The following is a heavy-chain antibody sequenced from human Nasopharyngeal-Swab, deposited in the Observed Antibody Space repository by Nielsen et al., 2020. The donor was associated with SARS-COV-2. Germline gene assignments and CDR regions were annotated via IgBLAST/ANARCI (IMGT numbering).Heavy chain of an antibody. Sequence: GESLKISCKGSRYSFTSYWIGWVRQMPGKGLEWMGIIYPGDSDTRYSPSFQGQVTISADKSISTAYLQWSSLKASDTAMYYCARLRGSGSVYYYYGMDVWGQGTTVTVSS. CDR3: ARLRGSGSVYYYYGMDV. CDR2: IYPGDSDT. V-gene: IGHV5-51*01. CDR1: RYSFTSYW. D-gene: IGHD3-10*01. J-gene: IGHJ6*02.